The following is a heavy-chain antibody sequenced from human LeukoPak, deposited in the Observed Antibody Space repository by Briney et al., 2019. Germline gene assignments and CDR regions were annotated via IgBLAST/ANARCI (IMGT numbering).Heavy chain of an antibody. D-gene: IGHD2-2*01. Sequence: PWDSLCLTCGVSVSSLRSDYLWGWIGQPPGKGLDWIGTISQSGTTFYKPSLKTRITISIDTSKNQFSLKMNSVTAADTAVYYCARDIGQLRSDYWGQGTLVTVSS. CDR1: VSSLRSDYL. CDR3: ARDIGQLRSDY. V-gene: IGHV4-38-2*02. J-gene: IGHJ4*02. CDR2: ISQSGTT.